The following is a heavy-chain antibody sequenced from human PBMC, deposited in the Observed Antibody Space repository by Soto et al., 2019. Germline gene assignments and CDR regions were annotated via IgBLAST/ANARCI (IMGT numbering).Heavy chain of an antibody. CDR3: ARQPTTGDTDLWFDP. CDR2: IFYSGST. J-gene: IGHJ5*02. Sequence: QLQLLESGPGLVKASETLSLTCNVSGGSISTSRSYWAWIRQPPGQGLEWLANIFYSGSTYYNPSRASRVTVSVDTSKNEFSLKLRSVTAADTAVYYCARQPTTGDTDLWFDPWGQGTLVTVSS. CDR1: GGSISTSRSY. D-gene: IGHD2-21*01. V-gene: IGHV4-39*01.